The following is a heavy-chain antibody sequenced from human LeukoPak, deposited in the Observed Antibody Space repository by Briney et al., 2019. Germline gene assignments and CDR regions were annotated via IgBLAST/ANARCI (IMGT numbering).Heavy chain of an antibody. D-gene: IGHD3-22*01. CDR1: GFTFSNAW. CDR3: TTAYTYYYDSSGYYFSY. CDR2: IKSKTDGGTT. J-gene: IGHJ4*02. Sequence: GGSLRLSCAASGFTFSNAWMSWVRQAPGKGLEWVGRIKSKTDGGTTDCAAPVKGRFTISRDDSKNTLYLQMNSLKTEDTAVYYCTTAYTYYYDSSGYYFSYWGQGTLVTVSS. V-gene: IGHV3-15*01.